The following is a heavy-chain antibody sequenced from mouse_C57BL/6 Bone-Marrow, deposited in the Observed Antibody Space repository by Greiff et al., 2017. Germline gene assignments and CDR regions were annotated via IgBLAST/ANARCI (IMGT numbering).Heavy chain of an antibody. CDR1: GYTFTSYW. V-gene: IGHV1-59*01. D-gene: IGHD1-1*01. Sequence: QVQLQQPGAELVRPGTSVKLSCKASGYTFTSYWMHWVKQRPGQGLEWIGVIVPSDSYTNSNQKFTGKATLTVDTSSRQAYLQLSSLTSEDATVYCFARNGSSYAFDYWGQGTTLTVSS. CDR3: ARNGSSYAFDY. CDR2: IVPSDSYT. J-gene: IGHJ2*01.